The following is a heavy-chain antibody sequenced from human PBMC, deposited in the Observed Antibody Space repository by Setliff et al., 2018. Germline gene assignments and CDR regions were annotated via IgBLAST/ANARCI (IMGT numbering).Heavy chain of an antibody. CDR3: ARDRSAYNYGLDV. Sequence: SETLSLTCTVSGGSINNYYWSWIRQAPGKGLEWVGYVYYTGTTNYSPSLKGRVIISVDASKNRLSLQLNSVTPADTAVYYCARDRSAYNYGLDVWGQGTTGTV. J-gene: IGHJ6*02. V-gene: IGHV4-59*01. CDR1: GGSINNYY. CDR2: VYYTGTT.